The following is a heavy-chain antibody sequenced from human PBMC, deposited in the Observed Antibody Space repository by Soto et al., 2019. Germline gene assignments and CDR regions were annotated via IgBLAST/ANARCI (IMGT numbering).Heavy chain of an antibody. Sequence: QVQLVPSGAEVKKPGASVKVSCKVSVYTLTKLSMHWVRQAPGKGLGWMGGFDLEDGETIYAQKFQGRVTMTEDTSTDTAYMELSSLRSDDTAVYYCATPSLVPSVGVPAAPNYSGSGKVAFDIWCQGTMVTVSS. J-gene: IGHJ3*02. CDR3: ATPSLVPSVGVPAAPNYSGSGKVAFDI. V-gene: IGHV1-24*01. CDR1: VYTLTKLS. CDR2: FDLEDGET. D-gene: IGHD2-2*01.